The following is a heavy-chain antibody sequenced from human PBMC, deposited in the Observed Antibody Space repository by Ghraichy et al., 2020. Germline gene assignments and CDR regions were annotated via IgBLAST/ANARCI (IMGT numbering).Heavy chain of an antibody. V-gene: IGHV3-48*02. CDR1: GFTFSSYS. Sequence: GGSLRLSCAASGFTFSSYSMNWVRQAPGKGLEWVSYISSSSTIYYADSVKGRFTISRDNAKNSLYLQMNSLRDEDTAVYYCASAMGYCTNGVCYTWFDPWGQGTLVTVSS. J-gene: IGHJ5*02. CDR3: ASAMGYCTNGVCYTWFDP. CDR2: ISSSSTI. D-gene: IGHD2-8*01.